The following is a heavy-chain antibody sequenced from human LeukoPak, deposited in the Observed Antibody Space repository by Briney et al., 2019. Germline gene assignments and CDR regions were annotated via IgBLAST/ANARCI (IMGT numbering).Heavy chain of an antibody. J-gene: IGHJ4*02. CDR3: ARDRYSSSWYLDY. D-gene: IGHD6-13*01. CDR2: IWYDGSNK. Sequence: AGSLRLACAASGFTFSSYGMHWVRQAPGKWLEWVAVIWYDGSNKYYADSVKGRFTISRDNSKNTLYLQMNSLRAEDTAVYYCARDRYSSSWYLDYWGQGTLVTVSS. CDR1: GFTFSSYG. V-gene: IGHV3-33*01.